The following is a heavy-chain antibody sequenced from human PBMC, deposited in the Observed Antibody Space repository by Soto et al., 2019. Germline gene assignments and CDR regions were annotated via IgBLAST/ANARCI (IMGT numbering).Heavy chain of an antibody. Sequence: SAVQVSCKASGYTFAGYYMHWVRHAPGQGLEWMGWINPNSGGTNYAQKFQGRVTMTRDTSISTAYMELSRLRSDDTAVYYCASVDYYYYSSGTPVAYEFDIWGQGTMVTVSS. D-gene: IGHD3-22*01. V-gene: IGHV1-2*02. CDR2: INPNSGGT. CDR3: ASVDYYYYSSGTPVAYEFDI. J-gene: IGHJ3*02. CDR1: GYTFAGYY.